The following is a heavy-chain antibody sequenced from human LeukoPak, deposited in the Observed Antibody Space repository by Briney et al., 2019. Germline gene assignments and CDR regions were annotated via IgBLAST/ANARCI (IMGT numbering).Heavy chain of an antibody. CDR1: GYSFTSYD. J-gene: IGHJ6*02. CDR2: MNPNSGNT. V-gene: IGHV1-8*01. Sequence: ASVKVSCKASGYSFTSYDINWVRQATGQGLEWMGWMNPNSGNTDYAQKFQGRVTMTRNTSISTAYMELSSLRSEDTAVYYCARLTRFYYYYYGMDVWGQGTTVTVSS. CDR3: ARLTRFYYYYYGMDV. D-gene: IGHD3-3*01.